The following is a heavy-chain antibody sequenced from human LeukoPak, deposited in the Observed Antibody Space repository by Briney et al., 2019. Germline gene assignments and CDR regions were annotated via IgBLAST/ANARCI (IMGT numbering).Heavy chain of an antibody. V-gene: IGHV1-2*02. CDR3: ARDTHARPNAFDV. J-gene: IGHJ3*01. Sequence: ASVKVSCKASGYTFTGYYMHWVRQAPGQGLAWMGWINPNSGGTNYAQKFQGRVTMTRDTSISTAYMELSRLRSDDTAVYYCARDTHARPNAFDVWGQGTMVTVSS. D-gene: IGHD6-6*01. CDR1: GYTFTGYY. CDR2: INPNSGGT.